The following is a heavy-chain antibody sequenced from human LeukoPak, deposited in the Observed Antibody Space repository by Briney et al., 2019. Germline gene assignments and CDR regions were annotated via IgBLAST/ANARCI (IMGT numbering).Heavy chain of an antibody. CDR1: GGTFSSYA. Sequence: SVKVSCKASGGTFSSYAISWVRQAPGQGLEWMGGIIPIFGTANYTQKFQGRVTITADESTSTAYMELSSLRSEDTAVYYCARVWTILSDAFDIWGQGTMVTVSS. V-gene: IGHV1-69*01. CDR2: IIPIFGTA. D-gene: IGHD3-3*01. J-gene: IGHJ3*02. CDR3: ARVWTILSDAFDI.